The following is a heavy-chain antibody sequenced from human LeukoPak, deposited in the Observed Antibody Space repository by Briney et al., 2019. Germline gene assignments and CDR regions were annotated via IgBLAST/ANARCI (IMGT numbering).Heavy chain of an antibody. D-gene: IGHD6-13*01. V-gene: IGHV4-59*08. Sequence: SSETLSLTCTVSGGSISSYYWSRIRQPPGKGLEWIGYIYYSGSTNYNPSLKSRVTISVDTSKNQFSLKLSSVTAADTAVYYCARLPAAGTYYGMDVWGQGTTVTVSS. CDR1: GGSISSYY. CDR3: ARLPAAGTYYGMDV. J-gene: IGHJ6*02. CDR2: IYYSGST.